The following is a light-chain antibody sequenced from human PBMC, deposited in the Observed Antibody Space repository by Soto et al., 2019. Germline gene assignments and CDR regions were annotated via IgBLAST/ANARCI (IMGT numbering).Light chain of an antibody. CDR1: TSDVGGYNF. Sequence: QSALTQPASVSGSPGQSITISCTGTTSDVGGYNFVSWYQHHPGKAPKLMIYNAFDRPSGVSNRFSGSKSGNTASLTISGLQAEDEAHYYCSSYTIGRVVFGGGTKLTVL. CDR2: NAF. CDR3: SSYTIGRVV. V-gene: IGLV2-14*03. J-gene: IGLJ2*01.